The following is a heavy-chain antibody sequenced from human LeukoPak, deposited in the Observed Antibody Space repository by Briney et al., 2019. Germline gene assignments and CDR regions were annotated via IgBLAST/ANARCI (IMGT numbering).Heavy chain of an antibody. CDR3: TRAVSGPAAMWEFDY. Sequence: GGSLRLSCAASGFTFSSYAMHWVRQAPGKGLEWVSSISSRSDYIYYADSLKGRFTISRDNAKNSLYLQMNSLRAEDTAIYYCTRAVSGPAAMWEFDYWGQGTLVTVSS. CDR1: GFTFSSYA. CDR2: ISSRSDYI. V-gene: IGHV3-21*01. D-gene: IGHD2-2*01. J-gene: IGHJ4*02.